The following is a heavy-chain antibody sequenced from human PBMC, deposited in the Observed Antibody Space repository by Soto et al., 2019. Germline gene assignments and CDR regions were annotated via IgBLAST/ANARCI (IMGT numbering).Heavy chain of an antibody. CDR1: GVSISSSSYY. CDR2: ITNNGGT. D-gene: IGHD2-2*01. J-gene: IGHJ4*02. CDR3: ASRYAPSEFDH. V-gene: IGHV4-39*01. Sequence: SETLSLTCTVSGVSISSSSYYWRWIRQSPGEGLEWIASITNNGGTQYNPSLKSRVTIFVDTSKNEFSLKVTSVTAADTGVYFCASRYAPSEFDHWGQGSLVTVSS.